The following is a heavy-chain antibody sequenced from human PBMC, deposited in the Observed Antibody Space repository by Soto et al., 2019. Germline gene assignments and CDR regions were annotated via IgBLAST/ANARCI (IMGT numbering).Heavy chain of an antibody. J-gene: IGHJ6*02. CDR3: AAPRDEYGSGVSWFTYGMDI. D-gene: IGHD3-10*01. CDR2: LDGAGGST. Sequence: GGSQRLSCLASGFTFSDFAMTWVRHVPGRGLEWVASLDGAGGSTYYAESVRGRFSISRDNSQNTLFLQMKRLTVDDTAIYYCAAPRDEYGSGVSWFTYGMDIWGQGTTVTVSS. V-gene: IGHV3-23*01. CDR1: GFTFSDFA.